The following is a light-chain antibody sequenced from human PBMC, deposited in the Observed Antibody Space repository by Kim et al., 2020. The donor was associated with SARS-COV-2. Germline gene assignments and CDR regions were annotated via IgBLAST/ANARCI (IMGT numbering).Light chain of an antibody. CDR1: RLRSYY. J-gene: IGLJ2*01. CDR2: GKN. V-gene: IGLV3-19*01. CDR3: NSRDSNHNVV. Sequence: VALGQTVRITCQGDRLRSYYATWYQQKPGQAPILVIYGKNNRPSGIPDRFSGSSSGNTASLTITGTQAGDEADYYCNSRDSNHNVVFGGGTQLTVL.